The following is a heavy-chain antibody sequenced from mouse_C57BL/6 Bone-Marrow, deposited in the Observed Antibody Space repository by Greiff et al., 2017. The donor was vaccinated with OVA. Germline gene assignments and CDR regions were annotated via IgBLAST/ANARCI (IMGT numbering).Heavy chain of an antibody. D-gene: IGHD1-1*01. Sequence: VQLKESGPVLVKPGASVKMSCKASGYTFTDYYMNWVKPSHGKSLEWIGVINPYNGGTSYNQKFKGKATLTVDQSSSTAYMELNSLTSEYSAVEYCAREAPVVATGPFDYWGKGTTLTVSS. V-gene: IGHV1-19*01. CDR1: GYTFTDYY. J-gene: IGHJ2*01. CDR3: AREAPVVATGPFDY. CDR2: INPYNGGT.